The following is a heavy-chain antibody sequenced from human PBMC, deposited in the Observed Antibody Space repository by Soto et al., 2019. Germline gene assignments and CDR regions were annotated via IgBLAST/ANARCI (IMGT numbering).Heavy chain of an antibody. CDR1: GGSISSGGYY. D-gene: IGHD3-22*01. J-gene: IGHJ5*02. CDR2: IYYSGST. CDR3: ASHVYDSRGYYYGPWFDP. V-gene: IGHV4-31*03. Sequence: SETLSLTCTVSGGSISSGGYYWSWIRQHAGKGLEWIGYIYYSGSTYYNPSLKSRVTISVDTSKNQFSLKLSSVTAADTAVYYCASHVYDSRGYYYGPWFDPCGQGTLVTVPS.